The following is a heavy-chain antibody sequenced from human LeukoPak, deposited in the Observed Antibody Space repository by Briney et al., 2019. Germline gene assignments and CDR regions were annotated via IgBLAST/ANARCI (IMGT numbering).Heavy chain of an antibody. CDR1: GYTFTGYY. CDR3: ARGGPIVVVAANVDY. J-gene: IGHJ4*02. CDR2: INPNSGGT. Sequence: ASVTVSCKASGYTFTGYYMHWVRQAPGQGLEWMGWINPNSGGTNYAQKFQGRVTMTRDTSISTAYMELSRLRSDDTAVYYCARGGPIVVVAANVDYWGQGTLVTVSS. D-gene: IGHD2-15*01. V-gene: IGHV1-2*02.